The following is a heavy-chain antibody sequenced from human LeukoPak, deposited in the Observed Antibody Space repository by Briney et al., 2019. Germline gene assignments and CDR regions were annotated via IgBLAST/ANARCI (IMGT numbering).Heavy chain of an antibody. V-gene: IGHV4-31*03. D-gene: IGHD3-22*01. CDR3: ARDRYFYDSSGYYYYFDY. CDR1: GGSISSGGYY. CDR2: IYYSGST. J-gene: IGHJ4*02. Sequence: SETLSLTCTVSGGSISSGGYYWSWIRQHPGKGLEWIGYIYYSGSTYYNPSPKSRVTISVDTSKNQFSLKLSSVTAADTAVYYCARDRYFYDSSGYYYYFDYWGQGTLVIVSS.